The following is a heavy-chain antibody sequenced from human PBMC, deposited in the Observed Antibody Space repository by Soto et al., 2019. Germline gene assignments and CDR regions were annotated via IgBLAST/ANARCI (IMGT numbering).Heavy chain of an antibody. D-gene: IGHD4-17*01. J-gene: IGHJ4*02. Sequence: QVQLVESGGGVVQPGRSLRLSCAASGFTFSSYAMHWVRQAPGKGLEWVAVISYDGSNKYYADSVKGRFTISRDNSKNTLYLQMNSLRAEDTAVYYCARDHPSGHYGGNSGYFDYWGQGTLVTVSS. V-gene: IGHV3-30-3*01. CDR1: GFTFSSYA. CDR2: ISYDGSNK. CDR3: ARDHPSGHYGGNSGYFDY.